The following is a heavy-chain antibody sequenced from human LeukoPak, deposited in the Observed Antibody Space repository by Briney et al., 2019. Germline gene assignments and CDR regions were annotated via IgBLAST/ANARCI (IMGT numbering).Heavy chain of an antibody. CDR1: GDSVSRSDSC. Sequence: SETLSLTCSVSGDSVSRSDSCWDWIRQPPGKGLEWIGTIYYSGRTYYSPSLKSRVTMSVDPSKNQFSLTLRSVTAADTAVYYCARRRYYDGSGYLEWGQGTLLSVSS. D-gene: IGHD3-22*01. J-gene: IGHJ1*01. CDR3: ARRRYYDGSGYLE. V-gene: IGHV4-39*01. CDR2: IYYSGRT.